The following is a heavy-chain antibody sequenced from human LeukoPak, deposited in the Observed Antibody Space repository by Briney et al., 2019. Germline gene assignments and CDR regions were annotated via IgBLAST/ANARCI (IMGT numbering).Heavy chain of an antibody. CDR2: ISYDGSNK. CDR1: GFTFSSYA. D-gene: IGHD2/OR15-2a*01. V-gene: IGHV3-30-3*02. CDR3: AKNVEENIGWGYFQH. Sequence: HPGGSLRLSCAASGFTFSSYAMHWVRQAPGKGLEWVAVISYDGSNKYYADSVKGRFTISRDNSKNTLYLQMNSLRAEDTAVYYCAKNVEENIGWGYFQHWGQGTLVTVSS. J-gene: IGHJ1*01.